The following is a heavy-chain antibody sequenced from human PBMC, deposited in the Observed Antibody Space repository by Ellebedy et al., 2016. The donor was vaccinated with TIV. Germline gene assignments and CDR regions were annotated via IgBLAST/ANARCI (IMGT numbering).Heavy chain of an antibody. CDR1: GYTFTSYY. CDR3: ARGDNYYYDSSGYYYTY. D-gene: IGHD3-22*01. J-gene: IGHJ4*02. Sequence: ASVKVSRKASGYTFTSYYFYWVRQAPGQGLEWMGIINPTTGNSNYAQKFQGRVTMTRDTSTSTVYMELSSLRSEDTAVYYCARGDNYYYDSSGYYYTYWGQGTLVTVSS. V-gene: IGHV1-46*01. CDR2: INPTTGNS.